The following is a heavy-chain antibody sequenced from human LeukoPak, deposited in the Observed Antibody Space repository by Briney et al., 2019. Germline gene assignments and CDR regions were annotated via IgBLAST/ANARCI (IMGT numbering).Heavy chain of an antibody. CDR3: AREKGYGGNPLAFDI. J-gene: IGHJ3*02. V-gene: IGHV1-46*01. D-gene: IGHD4-23*01. CDR2: INPSGGST. Sequence: ASVKVSCKASGYTFTSYGISWVRQAPGQGLEWMGIINPSGGSTSYAQKFQGRVTMTRDTSTSTVYMELSSLRSEDKAVYYCAREKGYGGNPLAFDIWGQGTMVTVSS. CDR1: GYTFTSYG.